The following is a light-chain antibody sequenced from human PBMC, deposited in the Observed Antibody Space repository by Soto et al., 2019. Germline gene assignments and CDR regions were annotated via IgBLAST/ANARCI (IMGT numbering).Light chain of an antibody. J-gene: IGKJ1*01. CDR3: QQYSSSPWT. CDR2: GAS. Sequence: EIVLTQSPGTLSLSPGERATLSCRASQSVSSSYLAWYQQKPGQAPRLLIYGASSRATGIPDRFSGSGSGTDCTLTSSRLEPEDFAVYYCQQYSSSPWTFGQGTKVDIK. CDR1: QSVSSSY. V-gene: IGKV3-20*01.